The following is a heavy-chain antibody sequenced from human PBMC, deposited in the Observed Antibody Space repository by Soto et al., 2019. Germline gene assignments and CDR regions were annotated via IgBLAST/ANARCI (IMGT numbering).Heavy chain of an antibody. CDR1: GGTFSSYA. Sequence: SVKVSCKASGGTFSSYAISWVRQAPGQGLEWMGGITPIFGTANYAQKFQGRVTITADESTSTAYMELSSLRSEDTAVYYCARISRFLEWSHGMYVWGQGTTVTGSS. CDR3: ARISRFLEWSHGMYV. D-gene: IGHD3-3*01. CDR2: ITPIFGTA. V-gene: IGHV1-69*13. J-gene: IGHJ6*02.